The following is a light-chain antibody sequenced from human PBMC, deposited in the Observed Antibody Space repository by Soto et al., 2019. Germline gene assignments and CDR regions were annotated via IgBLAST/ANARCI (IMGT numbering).Light chain of an antibody. CDR3: SSYTSSSTLVL. CDR2: EVN. J-gene: IGLJ2*01. CDR1: SSDVGGYNY. V-gene: IGLV2-14*01. Sequence: QSALTQPASVSGSPGQSITISCTGTSSDVGGYNYVSWYQQHPGKAPKLMIFEVNNRPSGVSNRFSGSKSGNTASLTISGLQADDEADYYCSSYTSSSTLVLFGGGTQLTVL.